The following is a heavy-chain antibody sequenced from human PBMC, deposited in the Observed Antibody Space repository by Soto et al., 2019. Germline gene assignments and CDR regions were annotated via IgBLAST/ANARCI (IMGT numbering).Heavy chain of an antibody. CDR3: ARSVRRLIGFDP. J-gene: IGHJ5*02. CDR1: GVTFSAYA. D-gene: IGHD3-10*01. V-gene: IGHV3-23*01. CDR2: ISGSGGTI. Sequence: EVQLLESGGDLVQPGGSLRLSCAASGVTFSAYAMTWVRQAPGKGLEWVSGISGSGGTIFYADSVKGRFTISRDNSKNTVYLQMNSLRAGDTAVFYCARSVRRLIGFDPWGQGTLVSVS.